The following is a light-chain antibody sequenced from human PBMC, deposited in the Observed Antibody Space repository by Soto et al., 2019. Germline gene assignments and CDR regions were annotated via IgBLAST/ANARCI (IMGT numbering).Light chain of an antibody. CDR1: SSDVGTYNL. Sequence: QSVLAQPASVSGSPGQSITISCTGTSSDVGTYNLVSWYQQHPGKVPKFLIYEGSKRPSGVSNRSSGSKSGNTASLTISGLQAEDEADYYCCSYAGSSLYVFGTGTKVTVL. V-gene: IGLV2-23*01. CDR2: EGS. J-gene: IGLJ1*01. CDR3: CSYAGSSLYV.